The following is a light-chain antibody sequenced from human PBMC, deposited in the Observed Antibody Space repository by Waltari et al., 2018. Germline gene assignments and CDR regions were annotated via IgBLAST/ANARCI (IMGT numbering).Light chain of an antibody. CDR3: QQYNDWPPWT. Sequence: EIVMTQSPATLSVSPGDTATLSCRASQSVSSNLAWYQQKPSQAPRLLIYSAFTRATGIPARFSGSVSGTEFTLTITSMQSEDFAVYYCQQYNDWPPWTFGQGTRVEMK. J-gene: IGKJ1*01. CDR1: QSVSSN. V-gene: IGKV3-15*01. CDR2: SAF.